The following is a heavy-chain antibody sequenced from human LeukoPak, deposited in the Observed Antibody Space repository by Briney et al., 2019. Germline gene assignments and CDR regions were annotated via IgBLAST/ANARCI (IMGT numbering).Heavy chain of an antibody. CDR2: IYTSGST. J-gene: IGHJ4*02. CDR3: ARAEWLYSSSFDY. Sequence: MASETLSLTCTVSGGSISSGSYYWSWIRQPAGKGLQWIGRIYTSGSTNYNPSLKSRVTISVDTSKNQFSLKLSSVTAADTAVYYCARAEWLYSSSFDYWGQGTLVTVSS. V-gene: IGHV4-61*02. D-gene: IGHD6-6*01. CDR1: GGSISSGSYY.